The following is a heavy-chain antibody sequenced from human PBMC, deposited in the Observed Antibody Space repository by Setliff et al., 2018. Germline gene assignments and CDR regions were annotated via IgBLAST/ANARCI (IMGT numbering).Heavy chain of an antibody. Sequence: ASVKVSCRASGYTFTDYGITWVRQAPGQGLEWMGIIHTGAGSASYAQKFQGRVTMTSDTSTRTVYMEVNSVRSDDTDIYYCARGGMAAAGRKGVFEYWGQGTQVTVSS. D-gene: IGHD6-13*01. V-gene: IGHV1-46*01. CDR2: IHTGAGSA. CDR1: GYTFTDYG. J-gene: IGHJ4*02. CDR3: ARGGMAAAGRKGVFEY.